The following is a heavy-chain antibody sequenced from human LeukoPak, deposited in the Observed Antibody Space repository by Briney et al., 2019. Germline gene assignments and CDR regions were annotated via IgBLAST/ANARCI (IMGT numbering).Heavy chain of an antibody. D-gene: IGHD1-1*01. V-gene: IGHV3-74*01. J-gene: IGHJ4*02. CDR3: AKVDKPLQAGPDY. Sequence: GGSLRLSCAVSGITVSKYWMHWVRQVPGKGLVWVSRIHSDGSTTDYADSVKGRFTITRDSAKNTLYLEMNSLRAEDTAVYYCAKVDKPLQAGPDYWGQGTLVTVSS. CDR1: GITVSKYW. CDR2: IHSDGSTT.